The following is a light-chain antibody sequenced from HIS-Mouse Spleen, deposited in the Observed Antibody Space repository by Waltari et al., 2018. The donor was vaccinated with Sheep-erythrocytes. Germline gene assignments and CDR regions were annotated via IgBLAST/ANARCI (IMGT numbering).Light chain of an antibody. CDR1: SSDVGGYNY. J-gene: IGLJ3*02. Sequence: QSALTQPRSVSGSPGQSVTISCTGTSSDVGGYNYVSWYQQHPGKAPKLMIYEVSNRPSGVSNRFSGSKSGNTASLTISGLQAEEEADYYCSSYTSSSTWVFGGGTKLTVL. V-gene: IGLV2-14*01. CDR3: SSYTSSSTWV. CDR2: EVS.